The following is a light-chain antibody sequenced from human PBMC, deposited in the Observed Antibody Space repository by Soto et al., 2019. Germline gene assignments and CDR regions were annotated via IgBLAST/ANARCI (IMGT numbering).Light chain of an antibody. V-gene: IGLV1-44*01. Sequence: QSVLTQPPSASGTPGQRVTISCSGSTSNIGSNTVNWYQQLPGTAPKLLIYSTNQRPSGVPDRFSGSESGTSASLAISGLQSEDEADYYCAAWDDSLNGPVFGGGTKVTV. CDR3: AAWDDSLNGPV. CDR1: TSNIGSNT. J-gene: IGLJ3*02. CDR2: STN.